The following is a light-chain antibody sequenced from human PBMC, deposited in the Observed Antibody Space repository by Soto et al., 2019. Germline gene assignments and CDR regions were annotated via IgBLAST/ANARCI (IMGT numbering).Light chain of an antibody. CDR2: KAS. J-gene: IGKJ2*01. Sequence: DIQMTQSPSTLSASVGDRVTITCRASQSIGSWLAWYQQKPGKAPKLLIYKASSLQSGVPSRFSGSGSGTEFTLTINSLQPDDFATYCCQQYNSDWYTFGQGTQLEIK. V-gene: IGKV1-5*03. CDR1: QSIGSW. CDR3: QQYNSDWYT.